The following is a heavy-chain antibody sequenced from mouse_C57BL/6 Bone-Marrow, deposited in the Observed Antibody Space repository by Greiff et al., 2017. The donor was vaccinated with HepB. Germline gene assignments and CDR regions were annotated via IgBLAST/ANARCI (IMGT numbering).Heavy chain of an antibody. J-gene: IGHJ2*01. V-gene: IGHV5-9*01. CDR2: ISGGGGNT. Sequence: EVQVVESGGGLVKPGGSLKLSCAASGFTFSSYTMSWVRQTPEKRLEWVATISGGGGNTYYPDSVKGRFTISRDNAKNTLYLQMSSLRSEDTALYYCARHEGYYGYWGQGTTLTVSS. CDR1: GFTFSSYT. CDR3: ARHEGYYGY. D-gene: IGHD2-3*01.